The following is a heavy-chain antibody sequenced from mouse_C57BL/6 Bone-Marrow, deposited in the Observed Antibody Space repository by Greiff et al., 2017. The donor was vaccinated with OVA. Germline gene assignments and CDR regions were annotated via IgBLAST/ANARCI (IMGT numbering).Heavy chain of an antibody. D-gene: IGHD1-1*01. Sequence: QVQLKESGAELARPGASVKLSCKASGYTFTSYGISWVKQRTGQGLEWIGEIYPRSGNTYYNEKFKGKATLTADKSSSTAYMELRSLTSEDSAVYFCARGVHSTVVGYWGQGTTLTVSS. CDR2: IYPRSGNT. V-gene: IGHV1-81*01. CDR3: ARGVHSTVVGY. CDR1: GYTFTSYG. J-gene: IGHJ2*01.